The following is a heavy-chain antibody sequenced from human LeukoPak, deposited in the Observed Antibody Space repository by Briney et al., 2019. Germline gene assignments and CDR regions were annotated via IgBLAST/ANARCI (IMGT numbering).Heavy chain of an antibody. V-gene: IGHV1-18*04. J-gene: IGHJ3*02. Sequence: ASVKVSCKASGYIFANYYIHWVRQVPGQGLEWMGWISAYNGNTNYAQKLQGRVTMTTDTSTSIAYMELRSLRSDDTAVYYCARNTMISAFDIWGQGTMVTVSS. CDR3: ARNTMISAFDI. D-gene: IGHD3-22*01. CDR1: GYIFANYY. CDR2: ISAYNGNT.